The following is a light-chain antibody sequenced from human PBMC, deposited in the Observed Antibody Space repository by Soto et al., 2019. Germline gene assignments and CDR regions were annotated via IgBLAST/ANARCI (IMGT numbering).Light chain of an antibody. CDR2: EVS. J-gene: IGKJ4*01. CDR1: QTVSSS. Sequence: EIVLTQSPATLSLSPGERATLSCRASQTVSSSLAWYQQKPGQAPRLLIYEVSNRATGIPARFSGSGSGADFTLTISSLEPGDFAVYYCQQRSNWPPLTFGGGTKVEIK. CDR3: QQRSNWPPLT. V-gene: IGKV3-11*01.